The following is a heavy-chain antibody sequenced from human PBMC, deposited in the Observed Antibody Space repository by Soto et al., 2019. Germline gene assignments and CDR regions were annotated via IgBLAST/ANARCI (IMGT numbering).Heavy chain of an antibody. Sequence: AGGSLRLSCAASGFTFSSYAMSWVRQAPGKGLGWVSAISGSGGSTYYADSAKGRFTISRDNSKNTLYLQMNSLRAEDTAVYYCAKDPTVATIIGYYYYYGMDVWGQGTTVTVSS. CDR1: GFTFSSYA. CDR3: AKDPTVATIIGYYYYYGMDV. CDR2: ISGSGGST. D-gene: IGHD5-12*01. J-gene: IGHJ6*02. V-gene: IGHV3-23*01.